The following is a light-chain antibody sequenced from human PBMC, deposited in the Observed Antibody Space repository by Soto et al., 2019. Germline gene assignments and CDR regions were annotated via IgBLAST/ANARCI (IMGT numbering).Light chain of an antibody. V-gene: IGKV1-5*03. Sequence: IQLTQSPSSLSASVGDRVDITCRASQGVSTWLAWYQQRPSQAPKLLVYEASKLQSGVPSRFSASGSVRDFTLTISSLQPEDSATYYCQQYYDFRTFGQGTKVDIK. CDR3: QQYYDFRT. CDR2: EAS. CDR1: QGVSTW. J-gene: IGKJ1*01.